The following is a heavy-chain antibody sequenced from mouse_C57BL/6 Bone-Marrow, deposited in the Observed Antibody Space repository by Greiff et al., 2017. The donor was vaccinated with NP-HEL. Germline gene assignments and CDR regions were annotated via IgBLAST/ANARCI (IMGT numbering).Heavy chain of an antibody. Sequence: EVNVVESGGGLVQPKGSLKLSCAASGFSFNTYAMNWVRQAPGTGLEWVARIRSKSNNYATYYADSVKDRFTISREDSESMLYLQMNNLKTEDTAMYYCVRGYFDYWGQGTTLTVSS. CDR1: GFSFNTYA. V-gene: IGHV10-1*01. CDR2: IRSKSNNYAT. J-gene: IGHJ2*01. CDR3: VRGYFDY.